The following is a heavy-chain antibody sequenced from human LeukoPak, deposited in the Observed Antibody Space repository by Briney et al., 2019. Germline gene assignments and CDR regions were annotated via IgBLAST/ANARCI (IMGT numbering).Heavy chain of an antibody. Sequence: SVKVSCKASGYSFTSHYMHWVRQAPGQGLEWMGGIIPIFDTPYYAQNFQDRFTITADESTSTAYMELTSLRSEDTAMYYCARVGFTTGFDYWGQGTLVTVSS. CDR3: ARVGFTTGFDY. CDR2: IIPIFDTP. V-gene: IGHV1-69*13. CDR1: GYSFTSHY. D-gene: IGHD1-1*01. J-gene: IGHJ4*02.